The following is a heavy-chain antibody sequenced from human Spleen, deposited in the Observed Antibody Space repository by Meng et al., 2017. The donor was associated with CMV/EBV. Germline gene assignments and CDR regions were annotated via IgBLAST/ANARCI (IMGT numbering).Heavy chain of an antibody. CDR3: ARDQTAYDFWSGYYYYYYYGMDV. CDR2: LSSSSSTI. CDR1: GLTFSSYS. J-gene: IGHJ6*02. Sequence: GESLKISCAASGLTFSSYSMNWVRQAPGKGLEWVSYLSSSSSTIYYADSVKGRFTISRDNAKNSLYLQMNSLRAEDTAVYYCARDQTAYDFWSGYYYYYYYGMDVWGQGTTVTVSS. D-gene: IGHD3-3*01. V-gene: IGHV3-48*04.